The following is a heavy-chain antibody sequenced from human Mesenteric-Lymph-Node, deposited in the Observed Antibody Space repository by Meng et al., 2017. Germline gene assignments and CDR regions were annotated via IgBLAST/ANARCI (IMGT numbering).Heavy chain of an antibody. CDR1: GFTFSSYE. Sequence: GESLKISCAASGFTFSSYEMNWVRQAPGKGLEWVSRINSDGSSTSYADSVKGRFTISRDNAKNTLYLQMNSLRAEDTAVYFCARTIYSGNRLDSWGQGTLVTVSS. D-gene: IGHD1-26*01. J-gene: IGHJ4*02. CDR3: ARTIYSGNRLDS. CDR2: INSDGSST. V-gene: IGHV3-74*01.